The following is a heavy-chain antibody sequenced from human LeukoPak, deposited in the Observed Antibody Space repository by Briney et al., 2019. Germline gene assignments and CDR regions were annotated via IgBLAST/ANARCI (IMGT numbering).Heavy chain of an antibody. D-gene: IGHD2/OR15-2a*01. CDR1: GGSISSSSFY. CDR3: ASPHEGSTTSPLDY. CDR2: IYSSGST. J-gene: IGHJ4*02. V-gene: IGHV4-39*01. Sequence: ETLSLTCTVSGGSISSSSFYWGWIRQPPGKELQCIGIIYSSGSTSYNPSLKSRVTISLDASKNQFSLKLSSVTAADTAVYYCASPHEGSTTSPLDYWGQGALVTVSS.